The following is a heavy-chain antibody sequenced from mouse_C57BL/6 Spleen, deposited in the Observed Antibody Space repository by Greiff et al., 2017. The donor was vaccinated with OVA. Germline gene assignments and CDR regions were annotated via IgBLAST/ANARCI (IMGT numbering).Heavy chain of an antibody. D-gene: IGHD1-1*01. V-gene: IGHV1-19*01. CDR1: GYTFTDYY. CDR2: INPYNGGT. Sequence: EVQLQQSGPVLVKPGASVKMSCKASGYTFTDYYMNWVKQSHGKSLAWIGVINPYNGGTSYNQKFKGKATLTVDKSSSPAYMELNSLTSEYSAVYYFARCSYGSSYVWWYFDVWGTGTTVTVPS. J-gene: IGHJ1*03. CDR3: ARCSYGSSYVWWYFDV.